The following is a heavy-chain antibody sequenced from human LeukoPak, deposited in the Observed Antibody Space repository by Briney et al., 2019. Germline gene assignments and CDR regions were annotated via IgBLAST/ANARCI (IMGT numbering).Heavy chain of an antibody. CDR1: GGSISGYY. CDR3: ARRSGYSSNWRGPAAFDI. D-gene: IGHD6-13*01. CDR2: IHYSGTT. J-gene: IGHJ3*02. V-gene: IGHV4-59*08. Sequence: PSETLSLTCTVSGGSISGYYWSWFRQPPGKEVEWIGYIHYSGTTNYNPSLRSRVTISVDTSKNHFSLKLSSVTAADTAVYYCARRSGYSSNWRGPAAFDIWGQGTMVTVSS.